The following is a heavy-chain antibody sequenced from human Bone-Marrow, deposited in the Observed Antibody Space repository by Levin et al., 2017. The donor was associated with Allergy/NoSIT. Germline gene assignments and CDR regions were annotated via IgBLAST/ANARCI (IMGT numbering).Heavy chain of an antibody. Sequence: GGSLRLSCEASGFTFNDFAMHWVRQIPGKGLEWVTGIMWNSARMDYADSVKGRFTISSDNAKNSLYLEMNALRVEDTALYYCVKSPATRNWYFDLWGRGTLVTVSS. V-gene: IGHV3-9*01. D-gene: IGHD1-1*01. CDR1: GFTFNDFA. CDR2: IMWNSARM. J-gene: IGHJ2*01. CDR3: VKSPATRNWYFDL.